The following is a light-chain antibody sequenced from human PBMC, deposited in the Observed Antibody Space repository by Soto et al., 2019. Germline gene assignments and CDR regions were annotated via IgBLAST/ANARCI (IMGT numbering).Light chain of an antibody. CDR3: QQYNNWPPLT. V-gene: IGKV3-15*01. CDR2: GAS. J-gene: IGKJ4*01. CDR1: QSVSSN. Sequence: EIVMTQSPATLSVSPGERATLSCRASQSVSSNLAWYKQKPGQAPRLLIYGASTRATGIPARFSGSESGKEFTLTISSLQSEDFAVYYCQQYNNWPPLTFGGGTKVEIK.